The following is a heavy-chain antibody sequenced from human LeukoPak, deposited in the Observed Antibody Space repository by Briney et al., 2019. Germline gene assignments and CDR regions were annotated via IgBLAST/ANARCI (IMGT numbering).Heavy chain of an antibody. V-gene: IGHV1-2*02. D-gene: IGHD5-18*01. CDR1: GYTFTGYY. Sequence: GALVKVSCKASGYTFTGYYMHWVRQAPGQGLEWMGWINPNSGGTNYAQKFQGRVTMTRDTSISTDYMELSRLTSDDTAVYYCTKDPEGGSYGYNYFDYWGQGTLVTVSS. J-gene: IGHJ4*02. CDR2: INPNSGGT. CDR3: TKDPEGGSYGYNYFDY.